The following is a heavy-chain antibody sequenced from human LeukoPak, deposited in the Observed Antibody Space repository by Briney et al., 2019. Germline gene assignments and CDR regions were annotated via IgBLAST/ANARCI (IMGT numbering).Heavy chain of an antibody. V-gene: IGHV3-66*01. Sequence: GGSLRLSCAASGFTVTSDYINWVRQAPGKGLEWVSVIYTGGSTDYADSVKGRFTISRGNSKNTVYLQMNSLRAEDTAIYYCARDVSQCNGVNCPKDAFDIWGRGTMVTVSS. J-gene: IGHJ3*02. CDR3: ARDVSQCNGVNCPKDAFDI. D-gene: IGHD4/OR15-4a*01. CDR1: GFTVTSDY. CDR2: IYTGGST.